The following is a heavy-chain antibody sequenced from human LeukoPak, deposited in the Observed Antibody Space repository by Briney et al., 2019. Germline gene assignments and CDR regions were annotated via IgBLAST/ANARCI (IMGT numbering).Heavy chain of an antibody. V-gene: IGHV1-3*01. D-gene: IGHD2-15*01. CDR3: ARDDCTGGSCPYNY. Sequence: NFQDRVTITRDTSANTAYMELTSLRSEDTAAYYCARDDCTGGSCPYNYWGQGTQVTVSS. J-gene: IGHJ4*02.